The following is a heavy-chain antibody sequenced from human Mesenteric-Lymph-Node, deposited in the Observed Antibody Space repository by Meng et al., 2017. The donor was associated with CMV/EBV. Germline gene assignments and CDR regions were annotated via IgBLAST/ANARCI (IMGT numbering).Heavy chain of an antibody. CDR2: NYYSGSN. J-gene: IGHJ5*02. D-gene: IGHD3-22*01. CDR3: ARRVVISTPNWFDP. CDR1: GGSISSGGYY. V-gene: IGHV4-31*02. Sequence: SGGSISSGGYYWSWIRQHPGKGLEWIRYNYYSGSNYYNPSLKSRVTISVDTSKNQFSLKLSSVTAADTAVYYCARRVVISTPNWFDPWGQGTLVTVSS.